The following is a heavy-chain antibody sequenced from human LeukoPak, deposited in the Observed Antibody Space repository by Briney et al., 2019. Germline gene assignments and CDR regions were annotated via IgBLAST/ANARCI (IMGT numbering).Heavy chain of an antibody. CDR1: GGTFSSYA. J-gene: IGHJ6*04. CDR2: IIPIFGTA. CDR3: ARERYCSSTSCQTYYYYGMDV. Sequence: WASMKVSCKASGGTFSSYAISWVRQAPGQGLEWMGGIIPIFGTANYAQKFQGRVTITADESTSTAYMELSSLRSEDTAVYYCARERYCSSTSCQTYYYYGMDVWGKGTTVTVSS. V-gene: IGHV1-69*13. D-gene: IGHD2-2*01.